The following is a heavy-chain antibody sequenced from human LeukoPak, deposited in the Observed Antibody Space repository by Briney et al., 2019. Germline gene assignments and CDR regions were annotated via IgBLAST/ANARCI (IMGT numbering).Heavy chain of an antibody. J-gene: IGHJ3*02. CDR1: GGSISSYY. V-gene: IGHV4-59*08. Sequence: SETLSLICTASGGSISSYYWSWIRQPPGKGLEWIGYIYYSGSTNYNPSLKSRVTISVDTSKNQFSLKLSSVTAADTAVYYCASGSGWYSSGLYAFDIWGQGTMVTVSS. D-gene: IGHD6-19*01. CDR3: ASGSGWYSSGLYAFDI. CDR2: IYYSGST.